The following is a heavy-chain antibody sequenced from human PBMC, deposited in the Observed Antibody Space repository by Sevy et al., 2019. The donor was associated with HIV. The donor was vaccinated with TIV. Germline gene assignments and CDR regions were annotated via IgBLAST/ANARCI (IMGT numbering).Heavy chain of an antibody. CDR3: AREYESSGYYYYFDY. CDR1: GFTFSSYA. V-gene: IGHV3-30-3*01. CDR2: ISYDGSNK. Sequence: GGSLRLSCAASGFTFSSYAMHWVRQAPGKGLEWVAVISYDGSNKYYADSVKGRFTISRDNSKNTLYLQMNSLRAEDTAVYYCAREYESSGYYYYFDYWGQGTLVTVSS. D-gene: IGHD3-22*01. J-gene: IGHJ4*02.